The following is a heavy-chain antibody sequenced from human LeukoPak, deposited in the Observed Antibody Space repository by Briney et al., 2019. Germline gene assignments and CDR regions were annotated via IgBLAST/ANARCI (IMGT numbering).Heavy chain of an antibody. Sequence: PGRSLRLSCAASGFTFDDYAMHWVRQAPGKGLEWVSGISWNSGSIGYADSVKGRFSISRDNSKNTLYLQMNSLRAEDTAVYYCAKMRYYYDASGYPTNWFDPWGQGTLVSVSS. D-gene: IGHD3-22*01. CDR1: GFTFDDYA. CDR2: ISWNSGSI. V-gene: IGHV3-9*01. CDR3: AKMRYYYDASGYPTNWFDP. J-gene: IGHJ5*02.